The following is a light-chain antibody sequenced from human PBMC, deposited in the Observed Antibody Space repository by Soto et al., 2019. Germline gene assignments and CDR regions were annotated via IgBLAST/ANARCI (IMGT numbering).Light chain of an antibody. J-gene: IGKJ5*01. CDR3: QQHGQWPIT. Sequence: IVLTQSPATLSLSPGERATLSCRSSQSVSSNYITWYQQKPGQAPRPLIYGISKRATDIPDRFSGSVSGTELTITISSLQPEDCETYDCQQHGQWPITFGQGTRLEIK. CDR2: GIS. V-gene: IGKV3-20*01. CDR1: QSVSSNY.